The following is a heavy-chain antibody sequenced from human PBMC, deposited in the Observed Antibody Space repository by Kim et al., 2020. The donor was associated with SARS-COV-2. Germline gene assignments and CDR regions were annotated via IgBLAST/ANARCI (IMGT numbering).Heavy chain of an antibody. D-gene: IGHD3-10*01. CDR2: ISPNGANT. CDR1: GFTFRGYA. V-gene: IGHV3-64D*06. CDR3: VKDVCSGSPSFVY. J-gene: IGHJ4*02. Sequence: GGSLRLSCSASGFTFRGYAMHWIRQAPGKGLEYVSEISPNGANTYYTDSVRGRFTVSRDNSRNTLYLLMTVLRPDDTAVYFCVKDVCSGSPSFVYWGQGTLVTVSS.